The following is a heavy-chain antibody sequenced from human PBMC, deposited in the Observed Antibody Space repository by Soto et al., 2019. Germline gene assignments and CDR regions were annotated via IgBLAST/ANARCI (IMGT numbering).Heavy chain of an antibody. CDR2: IYHSGST. CDR3: ARAPPSGYSPYFDY. CDR1: GYSISSGYY. V-gene: IGHV4-38-2*01. Sequence: PSETLSLTCAVSGYSISSGYYWGCIRQPPGKGLEWIGSIYHSGSTYYNPSLKSRVTISVDTSKNQFSLKLSSVTAADTAVYYCARAPPSGYSPYFDYWGQGTLVTVSS. D-gene: IGHD3-22*01. J-gene: IGHJ4*02.